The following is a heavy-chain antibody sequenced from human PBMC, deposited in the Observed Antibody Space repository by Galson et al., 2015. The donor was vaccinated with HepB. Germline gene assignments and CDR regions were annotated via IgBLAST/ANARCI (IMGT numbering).Heavy chain of an antibody. Sequence: SLRLSCAASGSTFSNYWMHWVRQAPGKGLVWVARINTDGSVTTYADSVKGRFTISRDNAKNTVYLQMNSLRAEDMAVYYCARAPNRWCDPWGQGTLVTVSS. CDR3: ARAPNRWCDP. V-gene: IGHV3-74*03. CDR2: INTDGSVT. J-gene: IGHJ5*02. CDR1: GSTFSNYW. D-gene: IGHD2-8*01.